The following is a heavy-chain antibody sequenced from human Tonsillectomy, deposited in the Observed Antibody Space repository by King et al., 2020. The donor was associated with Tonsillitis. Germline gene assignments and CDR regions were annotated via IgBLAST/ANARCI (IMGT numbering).Heavy chain of an antibody. D-gene: IGHD4-23*01. CDR3: ARYGGGVFDL. Sequence: VQLQESGPGLVKPSQTLSLTCTVSGGSFSGGAYYWSWIRQHPGKGLEWIGYIYYSGNTYYNPSLTSRLSISIDTSKRQFSLTLGSVTAADTAVYYCARYGGGVFDLWGQGTPVTVSS. J-gene: IGHJ5*02. V-gene: IGHV4-31*03. CDR2: IYYSGNT. CDR1: GGSFSGGAYY.